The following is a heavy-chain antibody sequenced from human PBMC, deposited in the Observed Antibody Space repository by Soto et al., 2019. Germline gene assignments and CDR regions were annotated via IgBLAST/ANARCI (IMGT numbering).Heavy chain of an antibody. CDR1: GFTVSSYW. CDR3: ARAEAAGGRGREYFQH. J-gene: IGHJ1*01. Sequence: EVQLVESVGGLVQPGGTLRLSCAASGFTVSSYWMHWVRQAPGKGLVWVSRINSDGSSTSYADSVKGRFTISRDTAKNTLYLQMNSLRAEDTAVYYCARAEAAGGRGREYFQHWGQGTLVTVSS. D-gene: IGHD6-13*01. CDR2: INSDGSST. V-gene: IGHV3-74*01.